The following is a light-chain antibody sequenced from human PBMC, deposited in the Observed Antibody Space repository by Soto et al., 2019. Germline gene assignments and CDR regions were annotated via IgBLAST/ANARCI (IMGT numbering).Light chain of an antibody. V-gene: IGKV1-39*01. CDR3: QQSYSTPPT. Sequence: DIQMNQSQSSLSASVGDRVTITCRASQSISSYLNWYQQKPGKAPKLLIYAASSLQSGVPSRFSGSGSGTDFTLTISSLQPEDFATYYCQQSYSTPPTFGQGTKLEIK. J-gene: IGKJ2*01. CDR2: AAS. CDR1: QSISSY.